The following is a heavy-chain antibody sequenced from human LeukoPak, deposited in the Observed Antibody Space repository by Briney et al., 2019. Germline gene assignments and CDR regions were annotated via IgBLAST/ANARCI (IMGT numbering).Heavy chain of an antibody. CDR3: AIKDYYGSGRSSWFDP. CDR2: IKQDGSEK. J-gene: IGHJ5*02. CDR1: GFTFSSYW. D-gene: IGHD3-10*01. Sequence: GGSLRLSCAASGFTFSSYWMSWVRQAPGKGLEWEAYIKQDGSEKYYVDSVKDRFTISRDNAKNALYLQMNSLRAEDTAVYYCAIKDYYGSGRSSWFDPLGQGTLVTVSS. V-gene: IGHV3-7*01.